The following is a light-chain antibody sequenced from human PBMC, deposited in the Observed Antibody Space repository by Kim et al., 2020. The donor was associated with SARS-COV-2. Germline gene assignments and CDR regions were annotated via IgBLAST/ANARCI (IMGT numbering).Light chain of an antibody. CDR1: NIGSKS. J-gene: IGLJ2*01. CDR3: QVWETNSGHVV. CDR2: YDS. V-gene: IGLV3-21*01. Sequence: SYELTQPLSVSVAPGKTARITCGGNNIGSKSVHWYQQKPGQAPVLVIYYDSERPSGIPERFSGSNSGTTATLTIRRVEAGDEADDYCQVWETNSGHVVFGGGTQLTVL.